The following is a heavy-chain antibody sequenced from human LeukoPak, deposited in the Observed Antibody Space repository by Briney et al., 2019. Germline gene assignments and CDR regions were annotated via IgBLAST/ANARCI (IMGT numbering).Heavy chain of an antibody. J-gene: IGHJ4*02. CDR1: GYSFTSYW. CDR2: IYPGDSDT. Sequence: GESLKISCKGSGYSFTSYWIGWVRQMPGKGLGGRGIIYPGDSDTRYSPSFQGQVTISADKSISTAYLQWSSLKASDTAMYYCARPREGYSPSTGFDYWGQGTLVTVSS. V-gene: IGHV5-51*01. CDR3: ARPREGYSPSTGFDY. D-gene: IGHD5-18*01.